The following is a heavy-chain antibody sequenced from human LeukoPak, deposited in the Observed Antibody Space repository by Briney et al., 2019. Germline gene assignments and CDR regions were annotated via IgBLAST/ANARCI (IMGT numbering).Heavy chain of an antibody. D-gene: IGHD3-10*01. CDR1: GGSFSGYY. Sequence: RPSETLSLTCAVYGGSFSGYYWSWIRQPPGKGLEWIGEINHSGSTNYNPSLKSRVTISVDTSKNQFSLKLSSVTAAGTAVYYCARGRSGKNFDYWGQGTLVTVSS. V-gene: IGHV4-34*01. CDR2: INHSGST. J-gene: IGHJ4*02. CDR3: ARGRSGKNFDY.